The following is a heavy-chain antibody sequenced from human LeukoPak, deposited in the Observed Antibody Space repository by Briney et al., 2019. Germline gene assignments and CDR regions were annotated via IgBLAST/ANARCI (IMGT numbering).Heavy chain of an antibody. CDR1: GGSISSYY. Sequence: RASETLSLTCTVSGGSISSYYWSWIRQPPGKGLEWIGYIYYSGSTNYNPSLKSRVTISVDTSKNQFSLKLSSVTAADTAVYYCARSNWAHDAFDIWGQGTMVTVSS. J-gene: IGHJ3*02. D-gene: IGHD1-1*01. V-gene: IGHV4-59*01. CDR3: ARSNWAHDAFDI. CDR2: IYYSGST.